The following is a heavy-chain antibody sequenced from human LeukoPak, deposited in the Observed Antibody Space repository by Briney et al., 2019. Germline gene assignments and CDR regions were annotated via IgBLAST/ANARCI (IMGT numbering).Heavy chain of an antibody. D-gene: IGHD3-3*01. CDR2: ISSSSSYI. V-gene: IGHV3-21*01. Sequence: PGGSLRLSCAASGFTFSSYSMNWVRQAPGKGLEWVSSISSSSSYIYYADSVKGRFTISRDNAKNSLYLQMNSLRAEDTAVYYCARDSGRILEWFTPSPLDYWGRGTLVTVSS. CDR1: GFTFSSYS. CDR3: ARDSGRILEWFTPSPLDY. J-gene: IGHJ4*02.